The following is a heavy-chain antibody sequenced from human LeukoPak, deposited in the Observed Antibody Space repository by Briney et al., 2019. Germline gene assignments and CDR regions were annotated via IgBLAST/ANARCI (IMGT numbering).Heavy chain of an antibody. V-gene: IGHV3-23*01. CDR1: GFTFSSYA. CDR3: ARNRGGSYYSGSDY. J-gene: IGHJ4*02. D-gene: IGHD1-26*01. Sequence: GGSLRLSCAASGFTFSSYAMNWVRQAPGKGLEWVSAVWGSDAGTSYADSVKGLFTISRDNSKNTLYLQVNSLRAEDTAVYYCARNRGGSYYSGSDYWGEGTLVTVSS. CDR2: VWGSDAGT.